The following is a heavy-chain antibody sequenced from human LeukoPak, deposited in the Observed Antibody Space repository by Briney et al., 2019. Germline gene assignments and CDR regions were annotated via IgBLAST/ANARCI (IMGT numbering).Heavy chain of an antibody. CDR2: IYYSGST. Sequence: SSETLSLTCTVPGGSISSYYWSWIRQPPGKGLEWMGYIYYSGSTNYNPSLKSRVTISVDTSKNQFSLKLSSVTAADTAVYYCARSQGIGYFDYWGQGTLVTVSS. CDR3: ARSQGIGYFDY. V-gene: IGHV4-59*01. CDR1: GGSISSYY. J-gene: IGHJ4*02. D-gene: IGHD2-21*01.